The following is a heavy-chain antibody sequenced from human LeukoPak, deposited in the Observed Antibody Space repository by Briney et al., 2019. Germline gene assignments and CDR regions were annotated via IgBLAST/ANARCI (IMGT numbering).Heavy chain of an antibody. CDR1: GYTFIEYY. V-gene: IGHV1-2*02. CDR3: ARDGANHYWYFDL. D-gene: IGHD4/OR15-4a*01. Sequence: ASVKVSCKASGYTFIEYYIHWVRQAPGQGLEWMGWINPSTGGTNYAQKFQGRVTMTRDTSISTAFMDLTRLRSDDTAVYYCARDGANHYWYFDLWGRGTLVTVSS. CDR2: INPSTGGT. J-gene: IGHJ2*01.